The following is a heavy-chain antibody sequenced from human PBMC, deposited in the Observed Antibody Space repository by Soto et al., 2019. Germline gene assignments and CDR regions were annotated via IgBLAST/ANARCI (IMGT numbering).Heavy chain of an antibody. CDR3: ARDIVVVPAANYYYYGMDV. CDR2: IYTSGST. D-gene: IGHD2-2*01. Sequence: SETLSLTCTVSGGSISSYYWSWIRQPAGKGLEWIGRIYTSGSTNYNPSLKSRVTMSVDTSKNQFSLKLSSVTAADTAVYYCARDIVVVPAANYYYYGMDVWRQGTTVTVSS. J-gene: IGHJ6*02. V-gene: IGHV4-4*07. CDR1: GGSISSYY.